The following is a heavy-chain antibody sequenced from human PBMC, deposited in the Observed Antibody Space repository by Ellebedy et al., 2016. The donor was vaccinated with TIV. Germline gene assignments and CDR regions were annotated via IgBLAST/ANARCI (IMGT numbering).Heavy chain of an antibody. D-gene: IGHD1-26*01. V-gene: IGHV3-48*01. J-gene: IGHJ4*02. CDR2: ASSSSTTI. Sequence: PVQPLDSPSVASSSSTTIYYADSVKGRFTISRDNSHNTAYLQMNSLRAEDTAVYYCARDRGSGSYGDLFDFWGQGTLVTVSS. CDR3: ARDRGSGSYGDLFDF.